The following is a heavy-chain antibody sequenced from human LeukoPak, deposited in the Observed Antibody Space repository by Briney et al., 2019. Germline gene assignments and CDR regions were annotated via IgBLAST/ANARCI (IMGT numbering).Heavy chain of an antibody. Sequence: GGSLRLSCAASRFTFSSYWMSWVRQAPGKGLEWVGNIKQDGSEKYYVDSVKGRFTISRDNAKNSLYLQMNSLRAEDTAVYYCARDYGSGSYYTWDYWGQGTLVTVSS. V-gene: IGHV3-7*01. CDR1: RFTFSSYW. J-gene: IGHJ4*02. CDR3: ARDYGSGSYYTWDY. CDR2: IKQDGSEK. D-gene: IGHD3-10*01.